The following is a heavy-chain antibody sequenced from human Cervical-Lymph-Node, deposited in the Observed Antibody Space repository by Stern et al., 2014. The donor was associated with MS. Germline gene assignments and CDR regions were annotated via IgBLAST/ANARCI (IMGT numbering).Heavy chain of an antibody. CDR1: GYTFTSYG. Sequence: VQLVESGAEVKKPGASVKVSCKASGYTFTSYGISWVRQAPGQGLEWMGWISAYNGNTNYAQKLQGRVTIATDTSTSTACMELRSLRSDDTAVYYCARGLLGSENAFDIWGQGTMVTVSS. D-gene: IGHD2-15*01. CDR2: ISAYNGNT. J-gene: IGHJ3*02. CDR3: ARGLLGSENAFDI. V-gene: IGHV1-18*01.